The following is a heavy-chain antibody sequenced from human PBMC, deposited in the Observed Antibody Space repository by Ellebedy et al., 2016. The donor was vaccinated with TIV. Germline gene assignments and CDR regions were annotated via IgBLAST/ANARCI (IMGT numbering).Heavy chain of an antibody. D-gene: IGHD2-15*01. CDR2: INPSGGGT. V-gene: IGHV1-46*01. Sequence: AASVKVSCKASGYTFTSYYMHWVRQAPGQGLEWMGLINPSGGGTTYAQKFQGRVTMTRDTSTSTVYMALSSLRSEDTAVYYCARDIQDCTGGNCYPDFWGQGTLVTVSS. J-gene: IGHJ4*02. CDR1: GYTFTSYY. CDR3: ARDIQDCTGGNCYPDF.